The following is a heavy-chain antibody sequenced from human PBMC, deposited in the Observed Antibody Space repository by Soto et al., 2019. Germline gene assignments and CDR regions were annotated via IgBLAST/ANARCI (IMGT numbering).Heavy chain of an antibody. V-gene: IGHV5-51*01. Sequence: GESLKISCEGSGYKFTNYWIGWVRQMPGKGLDWMGIIYPDDSDTKYSPSFQGHVTISADKSINTAYLQWSSLKASDTAMYYCVRHLEGFSGYDSLSFDYWGQGTLVTVSS. CDR2: IYPDDSDT. D-gene: IGHD5-12*01. CDR3: VRHLEGFSGYDSLSFDY. J-gene: IGHJ4*02. CDR1: GYKFTNYW.